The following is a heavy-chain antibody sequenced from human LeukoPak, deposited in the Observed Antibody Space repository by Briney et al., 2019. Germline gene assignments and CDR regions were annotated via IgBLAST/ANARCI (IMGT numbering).Heavy chain of an antibody. V-gene: IGHV1-18*01. Sequence: ASVKVSCKASGYTFTSYGISWVRQAPGQGLEWMGWISAYNGNTNYAQKLQGRVTMTTDTSTSTAYMELRSLRSDDTAVYYCARDLIVWLMRDDAFDIWGQGTMVTVSS. J-gene: IGHJ3*02. CDR1: GYTFTSYG. D-gene: IGHD3-22*01. CDR3: ARDLIVWLMRDDAFDI. CDR2: ISAYNGNT.